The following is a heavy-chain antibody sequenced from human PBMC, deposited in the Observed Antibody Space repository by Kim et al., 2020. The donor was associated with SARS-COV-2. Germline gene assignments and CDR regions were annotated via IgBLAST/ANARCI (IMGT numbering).Heavy chain of an antibody. D-gene: IGHD1-1*01. CDR2: ISNSGTT. V-gene: IGHV4-59*01. CDR3: ARGNGYFMY. J-gene: IGHJ4*02. CDR1: GASMSTYY. Sequence: SETLSLTCTVSGASMSTYYWAWIRQPPGKGLEWIGHISNSGTTNYNPAVTSRVTISADTSKNQFSLRLSSVTAADTAVYFCARGNGYFMYWGQGIRVTVSS.